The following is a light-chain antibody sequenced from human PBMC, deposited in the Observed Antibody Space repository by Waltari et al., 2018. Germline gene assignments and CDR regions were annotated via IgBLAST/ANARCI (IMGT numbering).Light chain of an antibody. CDR2: HAS. J-gene: IGKJ1*01. V-gene: IGKV3-20*01. Sequence: EIVLTQSPGPLSLYPGERATLSCRASQGVGKYLGGYQQRPGQAPRLLLYHASIRATGIPDRFSGSGYGTDFSLTISRLEPEDFAVYYCQKYDFLPATFGQGTTVEIK. CDR1: QGVGKY. CDR3: QKYDFLPAT.